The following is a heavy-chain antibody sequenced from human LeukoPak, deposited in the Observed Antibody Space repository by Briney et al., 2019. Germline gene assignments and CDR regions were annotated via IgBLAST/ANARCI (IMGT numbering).Heavy chain of an antibody. J-gene: IGHJ6*03. CDR3: ASLDYYYHYMDV. CDR2: IYYSGST. V-gene: IGHV4-39*01. CDR1: GGSISSTIFC. Sequence: PSETLSLTCVVSGGSISSTIFCWGWIRQPPGKGLEWIGNIYYSGSTYYNPSLKSRVTISVDTSKNQFSLKLSSVTAADTAVYYCASLDYYYHYMDVWGKGTTVTVSS.